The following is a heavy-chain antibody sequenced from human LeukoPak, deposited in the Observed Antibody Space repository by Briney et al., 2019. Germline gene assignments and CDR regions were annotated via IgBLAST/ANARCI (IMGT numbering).Heavy chain of an antibody. Sequence: ASVKVSCKASGYTFTSYGISWVRQAPGQGLEWMGWISAYNGNTNYAQKLQGRVTMTTDTSTSTAYMELRSLGSDDTAVYYCARDSRGYGDYGLDYWGQGTLVTVSS. CDR1: GYTFTSYG. V-gene: IGHV1-18*01. CDR3: ARDSRGYGDYGLDY. J-gene: IGHJ4*02. CDR2: ISAYNGNT. D-gene: IGHD4-17*01.